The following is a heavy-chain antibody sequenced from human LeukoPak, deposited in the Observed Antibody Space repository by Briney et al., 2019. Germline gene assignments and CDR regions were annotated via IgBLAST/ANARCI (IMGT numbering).Heavy chain of an antibody. D-gene: IGHD3-22*01. CDR1: GYTFTGYY. J-gene: IGHJ4*02. Sequence: ASVRVSCMASGYTFTGYYMHWVRQAPGQGLEWMGWINPNSGGTNYAQKFQGRVTMTRDTSISTAYMELSRLRSDDTAVYYCAGGTSITMIVVALDYWGQGTLVTVSS. CDR2: INPNSGGT. CDR3: AGGTSITMIVVALDY. V-gene: IGHV1-2*02.